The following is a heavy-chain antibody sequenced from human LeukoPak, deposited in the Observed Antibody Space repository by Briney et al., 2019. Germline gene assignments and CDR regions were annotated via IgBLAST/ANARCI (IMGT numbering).Heavy chain of an antibody. CDR3: ARANAGGSAGFDP. CDR1: GGSISSGGYS. Sequence: SQTLSLTCAVSGGSISSGGYSWSWIRQPPGKGLEWIGYIYCSGSTYYNPSLESRVTISVDTSKNQFSLKLSSVTAADTAVYYCARANAGGSAGFDPWGQGTLVTVSS. J-gene: IGHJ5*02. CDR2: IYCSGST. V-gene: IGHV4-30-4*01. D-gene: IGHD3-10*01.